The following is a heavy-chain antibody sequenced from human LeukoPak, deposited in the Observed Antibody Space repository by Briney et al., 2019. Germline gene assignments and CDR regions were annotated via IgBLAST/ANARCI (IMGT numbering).Heavy chain of an antibody. J-gene: IGHJ5*02. D-gene: IGHD3-10*01. CDR1: GFTFSGSA. CDR2: IRSKANSYAT. CDR3: SGSYVYNWFDP. Sequence: GGSLRLSCAASGFTFSGSAMHWVRQASGKGREWVGRIRSKANSYATAYAASVKGRFTISRDDSKNTAYLQMNSLKTEDTAVYYCSGSYVYNWFDPWGQGTLVTVSS. V-gene: IGHV3-73*01.